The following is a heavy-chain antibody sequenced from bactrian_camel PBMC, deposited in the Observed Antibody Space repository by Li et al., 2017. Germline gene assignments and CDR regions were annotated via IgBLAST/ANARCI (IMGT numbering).Heavy chain of an antibody. D-gene: IGHD6*01. CDR3: AATESHGLWYCKPDRVDFPN. Sequence: GGSVQPGGSLTLACVVPTYRSKCVAWFRQAPGKEREGVATVDSLGIPTYADSVKGRFTLSRDKAKNTLYLQMNSLTPEDTGMYYCAATESHGLWYCKPDRVDFPNWGQGTQVTVS. CDR1: TYRSKC. J-gene: IGHJ4*01. V-gene: IGHV3S53*01. CDR2: VDSLGIP.